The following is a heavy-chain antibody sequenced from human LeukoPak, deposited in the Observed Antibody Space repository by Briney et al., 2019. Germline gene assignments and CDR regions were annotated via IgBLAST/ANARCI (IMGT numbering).Heavy chain of an antibody. CDR2: IYYSGST. Sequence: SETLSLTCTVSGGSISSGDYYWSWIRQPPGKGLEWIGYIYYSGSTYYNPSLKSRVTISVDTSKNQFSLKLSSVTAADTAVYYCARDGQYLYYFDYWGQGTLVTVSS. D-gene: IGHD2-2*02. V-gene: IGHV4-30-4*01. J-gene: IGHJ4*02. CDR1: GGSISSGDYY. CDR3: ARDGQYLYYFDY.